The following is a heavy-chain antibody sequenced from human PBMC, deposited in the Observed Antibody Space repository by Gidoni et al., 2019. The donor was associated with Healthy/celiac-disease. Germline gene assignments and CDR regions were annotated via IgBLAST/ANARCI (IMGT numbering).Heavy chain of an antibody. D-gene: IGHD1-26*01. CDR2: ISYDGSNK. J-gene: IGHJ4*02. CDR1: IYG. Sequence: IYGMHWVRQAPGKGLEWVAVISYDGSNKYYADSVKGRFTISRDNSKNTLYLQMNSLRAEDTAVYYCAKDQSRSIVGATMGDYWGQGTLVTVSS. CDR3: AKDQSRSIVGATMGDY. V-gene: IGHV3-30*18.